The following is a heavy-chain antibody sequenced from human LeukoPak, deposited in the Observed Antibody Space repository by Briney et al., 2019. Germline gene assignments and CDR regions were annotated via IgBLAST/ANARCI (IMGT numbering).Heavy chain of an antibody. D-gene: IGHD3-10*01. Sequence: PSETLSLTCTVSGGSISSYWSWIRQSPGKGLEWIGYIYFSGTTNYNPSLKSRLTISIDTSRNQFSLKLSSVTAADTAIYYCVSGGSYLTKWCQGTLVTVSS. CDR3: VSGGSYLTK. V-gene: IGHV4-59*01. CDR1: GGSISSY. J-gene: IGHJ4*02. CDR2: IYFSGTT.